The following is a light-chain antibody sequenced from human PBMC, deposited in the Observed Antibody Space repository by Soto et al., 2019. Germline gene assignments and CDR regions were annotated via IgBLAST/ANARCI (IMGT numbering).Light chain of an antibody. Sequence: QSALTQPPSASGSPGQSVTISCTGTSSDIGGYNYVSWYQQHPGTAPKLIIYEVSKRPSGVPHRFSGSKSGNTASLTGSGLQAEDEADYYCTSYAGSNNLVFAGGTKVTVL. CDR3: TSYAGSNNLV. CDR1: SSDIGGYNY. V-gene: IGLV2-8*01. J-gene: IGLJ3*02. CDR2: EVS.